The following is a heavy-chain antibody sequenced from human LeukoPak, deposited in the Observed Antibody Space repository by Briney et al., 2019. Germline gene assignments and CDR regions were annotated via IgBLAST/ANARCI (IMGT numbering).Heavy chain of an antibody. J-gene: IGHJ5*02. CDR1: GYSFNNYW. D-gene: IGHD4/OR15-4a*01. CDR3: ARLMTMSREDGNMVWFDP. CDR2: IYPGDSDT. V-gene: IGHV5-51*01. Sequence: GESLKSSCKASGYSFNNYWIAWVRQMPGKCLQWVGIIYPGDSDTRYSPSFQGQVTISADKSVSAAYLQWSSLRASDSAIYYCARLMTMSREDGNMVWFDPWGRGTLVTVSS.